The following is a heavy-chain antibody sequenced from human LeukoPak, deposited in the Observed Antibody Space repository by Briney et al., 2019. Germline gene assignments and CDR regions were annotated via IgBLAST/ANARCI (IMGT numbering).Heavy chain of an antibody. V-gene: IGHV4-4*09. J-gene: IGHJ6*03. CDR1: GGSISSYY. D-gene: IGHD6-13*01. CDR2: IYTSGST. Sequence: SETLSLTCTVSGGSISSYYWSWIRQPPGKGLEWIGYIYTSGSTNYNPSLKSRATISVDTSKNQFSLKLSSVTAADTAVYYCARLWTGSSWYNYYYYYMDVWGKGTTVTVSS. CDR3: ARLWTGSSWYNYYYYYMDV.